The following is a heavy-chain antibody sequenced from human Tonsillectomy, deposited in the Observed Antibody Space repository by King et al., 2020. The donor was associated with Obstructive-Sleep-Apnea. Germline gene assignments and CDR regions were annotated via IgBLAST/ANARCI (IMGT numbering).Heavy chain of an antibody. Sequence: QLQESGPGLVKPSETLSLTCSVSGSSISNYYWSWIRQPPGKGLEWIGYAYYSGTTNYNPSLKSRVTMSVDTSKNQFSLRLSSVTAADPAVYYCARDHPYCTNGICYTRPGWYFGLWGRGTLVTVSS. CDR2: AYYSGTT. J-gene: IGHJ2*01. CDR1: GSSISNYY. CDR3: ARDHPYCTNGICYTRPGWYFGL. V-gene: IGHV4-59*01. D-gene: IGHD2-8*01.